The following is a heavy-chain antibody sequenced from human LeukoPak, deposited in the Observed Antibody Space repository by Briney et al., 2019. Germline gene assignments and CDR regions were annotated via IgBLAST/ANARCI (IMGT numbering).Heavy chain of an antibody. CDR3: AKQLGYCSDGSCYFPY. CDR1: GLIFSRDG. V-gene: IGHV3-23*01. D-gene: IGHD2-15*01. Sequence: GRSLRLSCAASGLIFSRDGMHWVRQAPGKGLEWVSAISNNGGYTYYADSVQGRFTISRDNSKSTLCLQMNSLRAEDTAVYYCAKQLGYCSDGSCYFPYWGQGTLVTVSS. J-gene: IGHJ4*02. CDR2: ISNNGGYT.